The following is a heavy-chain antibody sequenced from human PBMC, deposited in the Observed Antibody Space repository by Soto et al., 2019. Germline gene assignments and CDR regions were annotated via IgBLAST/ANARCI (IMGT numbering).Heavy chain of an antibody. Sequence: QVQLVQSGAEVKKPGSSVKVSCKTSGVSFNNNGIGWVRQAPGHGLDWMGGVSPPFRTSNYARKFQGRISITADASTGTVNMALSSLTSEDTAPYYCARVLYYGSGSYSPYGMDVWGQGTTVTVSS. CDR2: VSPPFRTS. J-gene: IGHJ6*02. CDR3: ARVLYYGSGSYSPYGMDV. D-gene: IGHD3-10*01. V-gene: IGHV1-69*01. CDR1: GVSFNNNG.